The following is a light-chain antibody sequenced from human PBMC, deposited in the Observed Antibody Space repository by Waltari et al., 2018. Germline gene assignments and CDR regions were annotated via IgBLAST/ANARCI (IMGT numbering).Light chain of an antibody. J-gene: IGLJ2*01. CDR3: QTWGTGIVV. V-gene: IGLV4-69*01. Sequence: QLVLTQPPSASASLGASVKLTCTLSSGHSSFFIAWHQQQPGKGPRYLMTLNTDGGHTKGDGITDRFSGSTSGAERYLTIASLQSEDEADYFCQTWGTGIVVFGGGTKLTVL. CDR2: LNTDGGH. CDR1: SGHSSFF.